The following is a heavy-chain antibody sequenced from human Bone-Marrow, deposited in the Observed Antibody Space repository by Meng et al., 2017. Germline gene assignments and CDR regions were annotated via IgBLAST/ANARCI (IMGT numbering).Heavy chain of an antibody. V-gene: IGHV4-34*01. D-gene: IGHD3-22*01. CDR2: INHSGST. CDR3: ARRFSAKYYYDSSGSYFDL. Sequence: SETLSLTCAVYGGSFSGYYWSWIRQPPGKGLEWIGEINHSGSTNYNLSLKSRVTISVDTSKNQFSLKLSSVTAADTAVYYCARRFSAKYYYDSSGSYFDLWGRGTLVTVSS. CDR1: GGSFSGYY. J-gene: IGHJ2*01.